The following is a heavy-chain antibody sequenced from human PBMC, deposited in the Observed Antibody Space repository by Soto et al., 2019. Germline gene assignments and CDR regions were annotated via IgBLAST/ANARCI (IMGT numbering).Heavy chain of an antibody. Sequence: QVQLQESGPGLVTPWGTLSLTCAVSGDSVSNGNWWCWVRQPPGRGLEWVGEIHQSGDTNYNPSLKSRVTVSADRSNNQYSLRLNSVTAADTAMYYCATRTSVFGIVTFHWGQGILVTVSS. CDR2: IHQSGDT. V-gene: IGHV4-4*02. CDR1: GDSVSNGNW. D-gene: IGHD3-16*01. J-gene: IGHJ4*02. CDR3: ATRTSVFGIVTFH.